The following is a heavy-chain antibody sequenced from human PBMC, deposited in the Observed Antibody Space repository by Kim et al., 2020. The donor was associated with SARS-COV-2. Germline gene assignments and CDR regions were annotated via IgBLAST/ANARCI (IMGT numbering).Heavy chain of an antibody. CDR3: ARDWAGSYLPLWGYFQH. CDR2: IYYSGST. D-gene: IGHD1-26*01. CDR1: GGSISSSSYY. V-gene: IGHV4-39*07. J-gene: IGHJ1*01. Sequence: SETLSLTCTVSGGSISSSSYYWGWIRQPPGKGLEWIGSIYYSGSTYYNPSLKSRVTISVDTSKNQFSLKLSSVTAADTAVYYCARDWAGSYLPLWGYFQHWGQGTLVTVSS.